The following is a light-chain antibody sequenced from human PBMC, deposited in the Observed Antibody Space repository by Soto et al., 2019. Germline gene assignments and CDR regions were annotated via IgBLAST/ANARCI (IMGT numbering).Light chain of an antibody. J-gene: IGKJ2*01. CDR2: GAS. V-gene: IGKV3-15*01. CDR1: QRISTN. Sequence: EVVMTQSPATLSVSPGERATLSFRASQRISTNLAWYQQRPGQAPRLLIYGASSRATGIPDRFSGGGSGTDFTLSISSTQSEDVGIYYCQQYNNWPPYTFGQGTKVDIK. CDR3: QQYNNWPPYT.